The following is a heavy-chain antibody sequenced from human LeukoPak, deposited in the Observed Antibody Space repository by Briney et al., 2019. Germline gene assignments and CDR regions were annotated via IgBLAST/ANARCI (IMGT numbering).Heavy chain of an antibody. V-gene: IGHV3-11*01. CDR1: GFTFSDYY. CDR3: AKAPVTTCSGAYCYPFDF. D-gene: IGHD2-21*01. J-gene: IGHJ4*02. Sequence: GGSLRLSCVGSGFTFSDYYMSWIRQAPGKGLEWISYISSSGSPTYYADSVKGRFTISRDSSKNTLYLQMNRLRAEDAAVYYCAKAPVTTCSGAYCYPFDFWGQGTLVTVSS. CDR2: ISSSGSPT.